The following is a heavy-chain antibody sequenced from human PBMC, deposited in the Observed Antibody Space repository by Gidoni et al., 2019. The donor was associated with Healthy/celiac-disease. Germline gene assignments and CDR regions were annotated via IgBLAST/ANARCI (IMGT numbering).Heavy chain of an antibody. D-gene: IGHD3-16*01. CDR1: GFTFSSYA. CDR2: ISYDGSNK. Sequence: QVQLVESGGGVVQPGRSLGLSCAASGFTFSSYAMHWGRQAPGKGLEWVAVISYDGSNKYYADSVKGRFTISRDNSKNTLYLQMNSLRAEDTAVYYCARDGGGPAVTWGQGTLVTVSS. J-gene: IGHJ5*02. CDR3: ARDGGGPAVT. V-gene: IGHV3-30-3*01.